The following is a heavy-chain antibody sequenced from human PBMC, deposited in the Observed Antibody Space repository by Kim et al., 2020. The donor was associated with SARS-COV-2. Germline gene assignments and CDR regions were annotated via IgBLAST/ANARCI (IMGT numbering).Heavy chain of an antibody. D-gene: IGHD6-19*01. CDR2: IYYSGST. CDR3: ARPTSSGWTPFDY. J-gene: IGHJ4*02. Sequence: SETLSLTCTVSGGSISRSTYYWGWIRQPPGKGLEWIGSIYYSGSTYLNPSLKTRVTISVDTSKNQFSLKLSSVTAADTAVYYCARPTSSGWTPFDYWGPGTLVTVSS. V-gene: IGHV4-39*01. CDR1: GGSISRSTYY.